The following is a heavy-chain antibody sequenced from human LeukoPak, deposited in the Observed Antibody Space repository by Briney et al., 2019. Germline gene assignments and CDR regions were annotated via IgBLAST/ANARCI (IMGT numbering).Heavy chain of an antibody. V-gene: IGHV3-74*01. CDR2: INSDGSYT. CDR1: GFTFSGYP. D-gene: IGHD2-2*01. Sequence: PGGSLRLSCAASGFTFSGYPIHWVRQTPGKGLVWVSRINSDGSYTNYADSVKGRFTISRDNAKNTLYLQMNSLRAEDTAVYYCARGYCSSTSCYYASWFDPWGQGTLVTVSS. CDR3: ARGYCSSTSCYYASWFDP. J-gene: IGHJ5*02.